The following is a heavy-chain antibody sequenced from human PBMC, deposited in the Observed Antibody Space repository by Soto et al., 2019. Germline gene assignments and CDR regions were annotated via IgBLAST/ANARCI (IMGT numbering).Heavy chain of an antibody. D-gene: IGHD5-12*01. Sequence: GASVKVSCKTSGGTFSNDIFTWVRQAPGQGIEWMGRIIPLLEITNYAQKLQGRVTMTTDTSTSTAYMELRSLRSDDTAVYYCARDLSSGRVATIKVRFDPWGQGTLVTVSS. V-gene: IGHV1-18*01. CDR2: IIPLLEIT. J-gene: IGHJ5*02. CDR1: GGTFSNDI. CDR3: ARDLSSGRVATIKVRFDP.